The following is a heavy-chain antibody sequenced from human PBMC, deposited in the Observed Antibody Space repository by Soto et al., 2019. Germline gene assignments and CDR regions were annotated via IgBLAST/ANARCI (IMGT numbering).Heavy chain of an antibody. J-gene: IGHJ6*02. CDR2: IIPIFGTA. V-gene: IGHV1-69*13. Sequence: SVQVSCKASGGTFSSYAIRWVRQAPGQGLEWMGGIIPIFGTANYAQKFQGRVTITADESTSTAYMELSSLRSEDTAVYYCARDYYDSSGYSGGPDYYYYGMDVWGQGTTVTVSS. D-gene: IGHD3-22*01. CDR3: ARDYYDSSGYSGGPDYYYYGMDV. CDR1: GGTFSSYA.